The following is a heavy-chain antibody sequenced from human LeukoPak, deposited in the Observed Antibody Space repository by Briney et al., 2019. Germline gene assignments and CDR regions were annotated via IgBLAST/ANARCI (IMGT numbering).Heavy chain of an antibody. CDR2: IYSGGST. V-gene: IGHV3-53*01. Sequence: PGGSLRLSCAASGFTFSNYAITWIRQAPGKGLEWVSVIYSGGSTYYGNSVKGRFTISRDNSKNTLYLQMNSLRAEDTAVYYCARDSYYGSGSYFRYTFDYWGQGTLVTVSS. CDR1: GFTFSNYA. J-gene: IGHJ4*02. CDR3: ARDSYYGSGSYFRYTFDY. D-gene: IGHD3-10*01.